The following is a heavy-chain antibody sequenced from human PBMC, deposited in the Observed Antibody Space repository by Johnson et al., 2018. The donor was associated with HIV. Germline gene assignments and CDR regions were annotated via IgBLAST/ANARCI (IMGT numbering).Heavy chain of an antibody. CDR3: AKERAYIRSFDI. CDR2: IRYDGSNK. J-gene: IGHJ3*02. V-gene: IGHV3-30*02. CDR1: GFTFSSYG. Sequence: QVQLVESGGGVVQPGGSLRLSCAASGFTFSSYGMHWVRQAPGKGLEWVALIRYDGSNKYYADSVKGRFTTSRDNSKNTLHLQINSLRAEDTAMYYCAKERAYIRSFDIWGQGTVVTVSS. D-gene: IGHD1-14*01.